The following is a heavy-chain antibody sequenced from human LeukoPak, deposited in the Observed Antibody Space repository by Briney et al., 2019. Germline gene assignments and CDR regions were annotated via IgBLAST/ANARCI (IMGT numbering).Heavy chain of an antibody. CDR3: LGDFDLDY. CDR2: IYYRGNT. J-gene: IGHJ4*02. Sequence: PSETLSLTCSVSGGSISTSSYYWGWIRQPPGTGLEWIGSIYYRGNTYYNPSLKSRVTISIDTSKNQFSLKLSSVTAADTAVYYCLGDFDLDYWGQGTLVTVSS. CDR1: GGSISTSSYY. D-gene: IGHD3-9*01. V-gene: IGHV4-39*01.